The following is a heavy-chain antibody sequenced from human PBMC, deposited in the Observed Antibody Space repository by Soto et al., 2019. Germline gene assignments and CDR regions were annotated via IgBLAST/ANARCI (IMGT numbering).Heavy chain of an antibody. D-gene: IGHD6-13*01. CDR3: AKGILVKPPGTRTFDI. CDR1: GFTFINYA. Sequence: EVQLLESGGGLVQPGGSLRLSCAASGFTFINYAMSWVRQAPGKGLEWVSTIGGGDGSTYYADSVKGRFTISRDNSNSALYLQMNSLRVRATAIYYCAKGILVKPPGTRTFDIWGQGTMVIVSS. J-gene: IGHJ3*02. CDR2: IGGGDGST. V-gene: IGHV3-23*01.